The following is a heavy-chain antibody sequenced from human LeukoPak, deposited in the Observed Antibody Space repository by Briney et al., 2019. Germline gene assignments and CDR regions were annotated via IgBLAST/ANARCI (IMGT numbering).Heavy chain of an antibody. CDR2: MYNRGST. Sequence: SETLSLTCTVYGDSISNYYWSWIRKSPGKELEWIGYMYNRGSTIYNPSLKSRVTISTDTSKNQFSLRLTSVTAADTAVYYCARAEKAVTGTLDYWGQGTLITVSS. V-gene: IGHV4-59*01. CDR1: GDSISNYY. CDR3: ARAEKAVTGTLDY. J-gene: IGHJ4*02. D-gene: IGHD6-19*01.